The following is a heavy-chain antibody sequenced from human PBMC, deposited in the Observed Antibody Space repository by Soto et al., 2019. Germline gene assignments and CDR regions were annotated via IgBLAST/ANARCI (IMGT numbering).Heavy chain of an antibody. V-gene: IGHV1-69*06. J-gene: IGHJ6*02. Sequence: ASVKVSCKASGGTFSSYAISWVRQAPGQGLEWMGGIIPSFGTANYAQKFQGRVTITADKSTSTAYMELSSLRSEDTAVYYCARNEPLVKIFGVVIMEALSYYYGMDVWGQGTTVTVSS. D-gene: IGHD3-3*01. CDR2: IIPSFGTA. CDR3: ARNEPLVKIFGVVIMEALSYYYGMDV. CDR1: GGTFSSYA.